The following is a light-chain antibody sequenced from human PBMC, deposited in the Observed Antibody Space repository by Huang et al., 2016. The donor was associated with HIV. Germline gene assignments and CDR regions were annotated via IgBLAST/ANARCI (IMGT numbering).Light chain of an antibody. V-gene: IGKV1-33*01. CDR2: AAS. Sequence: DIQMTQSPSSLSASVGDRVTITCQASQDISNYLNWYQQKPGKAPKLLIDAASNLETGVPSRFSGSGSGTDFTFTISSLQPEDIATYYCQQYDHLPTFGQGTRLEIK. J-gene: IGKJ5*01. CDR1: QDISNY. CDR3: QQYDHLPT.